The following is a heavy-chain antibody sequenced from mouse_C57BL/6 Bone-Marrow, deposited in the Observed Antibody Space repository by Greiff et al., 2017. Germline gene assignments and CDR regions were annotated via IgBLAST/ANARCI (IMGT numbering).Heavy chain of an antibody. CDR1: GYSITSGYY. J-gene: IGHJ2*01. D-gene: IGHD6-1*01. Sequence: EVQRVESGPGLVKPSQSLSLTCSVTGYSITSGYYWNWIRQFPGNKLEWMGYISYDGSNNYNPSLKNRISITRDTSKNQFFLKLNSVTTEDTATYYCARSPLALIALFDYWGQGTTLTVSS. CDR3: ARSPLALIALFDY. CDR2: ISYDGSN. V-gene: IGHV3-6*01.